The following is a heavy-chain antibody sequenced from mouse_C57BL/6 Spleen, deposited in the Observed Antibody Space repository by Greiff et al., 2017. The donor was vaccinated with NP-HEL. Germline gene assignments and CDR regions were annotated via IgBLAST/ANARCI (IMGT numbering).Heavy chain of an antibody. Sequence: EVQLQQSGAELVKPGASVKLSCTASGFNIKDYYMHWVKQRTEQGLEWIGRIDPEDGDTKYAPKFQGKATITADTSSNTAYLQLSSLTSEDTAVYYCANDYDNWFAYWGQGTLVTVSA. CDR2: IDPEDGDT. D-gene: IGHD2-4*01. CDR1: GFNIKDYY. V-gene: IGHV14-2*01. J-gene: IGHJ3*01. CDR3: ANDYDNWFAY.